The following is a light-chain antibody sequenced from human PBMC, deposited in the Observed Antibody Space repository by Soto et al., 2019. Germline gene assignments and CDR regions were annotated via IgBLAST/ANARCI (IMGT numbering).Light chain of an antibody. CDR2: EVS. CDR1: SSDVGGYNY. CDR3: SSYTSSSTYV. Sequence: QSVLTKPASVSGSPGQSITISWTGTSSDVGGYNYVSWYQQHPGKAPKLMIYEVSNRPSGVSNRFSGSRSGNTASLTISGLQAEDEADYYCSSYTSSSTYVFGTGTKVTVL. V-gene: IGLV2-14*01. J-gene: IGLJ1*01.